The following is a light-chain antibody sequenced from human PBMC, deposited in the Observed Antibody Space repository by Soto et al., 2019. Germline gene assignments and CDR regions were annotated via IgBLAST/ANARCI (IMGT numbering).Light chain of an antibody. V-gene: IGLV2-14*03. Sequence: QTASVSGSPGQSITISCTGTSSDVGYYNYVSWFQQHPGKAPKLMIYHVSNRPSGVSNRFSGSKSANTASLTISGLQTEDEADYYCSSYTNSTTPLVFGGGTKLTVL. CDR3: SSYTNSTTPLV. CDR2: HVS. CDR1: SSDVGYYNY. J-gene: IGLJ2*01.